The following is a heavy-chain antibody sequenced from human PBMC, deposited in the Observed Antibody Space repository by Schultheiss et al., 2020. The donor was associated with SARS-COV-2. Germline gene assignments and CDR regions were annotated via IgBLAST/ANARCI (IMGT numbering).Heavy chain of an antibody. J-gene: IGHJ4*02. CDR3: TRGVLGFDY. D-gene: IGHD3-10*01. CDR2: IYYSGST. Sequence: SETLSLTCTVSGGSIGSYYWSWIRQPPGKGLEWIGYIYYSGSTNYNPALKSRVTISVDTSKNQFSLKLSSVTAADTAVYYCTRGVLGFDYWGQGTLVTVSS. V-gene: IGHV4-59*01. CDR1: GGSIGSYY.